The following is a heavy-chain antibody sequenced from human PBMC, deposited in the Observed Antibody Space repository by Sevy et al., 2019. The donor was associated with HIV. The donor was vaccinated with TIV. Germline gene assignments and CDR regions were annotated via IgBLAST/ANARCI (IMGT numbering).Heavy chain of an antibody. J-gene: IGHJ5*02. Sequence: GGSLRLSCAASGFTFSSYAMYWVRQAPGKGLEWVAVISYDGSNKYFGDSVKGRFTLSRDNSKNTVYLQMNRLRPEDTAVYYCARDAAEGPYCDTWFSNWFDPWGQGTLVTVSS. CDR2: ISYDGSNK. CDR3: ARDAAEGPYCDTWFSNWFDP. V-gene: IGHV3-30*04. CDR1: GFTFSSYA. D-gene: IGHD2-21*01.